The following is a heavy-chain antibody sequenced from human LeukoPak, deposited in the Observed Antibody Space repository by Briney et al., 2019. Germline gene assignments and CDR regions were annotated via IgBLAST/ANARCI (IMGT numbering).Heavy chain of an antibody. V-gene: IGHV3-23*01. J-gene: IGHJ4*02. D-gene: IGHD3-16*01. CDR1: GFTFSSYA. Sequence: GRSLRLSCAASGFTFSSYAMSWVRQAPGKGLEWVSAISGSGGGTYYADSVKGRFTISRDNSKNTLYLQMNSLRAEDTAVYYCAKNYGPEVMAPVGYWGQGTLVTVSS. CDR3: AKNYGPEVMAPVGY. CDR2: ISGSGGGT.